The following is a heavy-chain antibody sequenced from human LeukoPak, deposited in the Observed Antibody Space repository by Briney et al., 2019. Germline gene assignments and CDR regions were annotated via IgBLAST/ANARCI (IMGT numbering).Heavy chain of an antibody. CDR3: ARDRRTYGSGSYLTGFDY. D-gene: IGHD3-10*01. CDR1: GFTFSYYG. CDR2: ISDSGGDT. Sequence: GGSLRLSCAASGFTFSYYGMNWVRQAPERGLEWVAIISDSGGDTSYADFGKGRFTISRDNSKNTLYLQMNSLRAEDTAVYYCARDRRTYGSGSYLTGFDYWGQGILVTVSS. J-gene: IGHJ4*02. V-gene: IGHV3-23*01.